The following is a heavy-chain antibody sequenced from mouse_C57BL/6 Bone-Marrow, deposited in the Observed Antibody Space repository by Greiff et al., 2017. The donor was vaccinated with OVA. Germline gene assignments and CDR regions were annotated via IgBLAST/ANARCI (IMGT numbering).Heavy chain of an antibody. D-gene: IGHD1-1*01. J-gene: IGHJ2*01. CDR2: IYPASCST. CDR1: GYTFTSYW. CDR3: ARRELRYLDY. V-gene: IGHV1-55*01. Sequence: QVQLQQPGAELVKPGASVKMSCKASGYTFTSYWITWVKQRPGQGLEWIGDIYPASCSTNYNEKFKSKATLTVDTSSSTAYIQLSSLTSEDSAVYYCARRELRYLDYWGQGTTLTVSS.